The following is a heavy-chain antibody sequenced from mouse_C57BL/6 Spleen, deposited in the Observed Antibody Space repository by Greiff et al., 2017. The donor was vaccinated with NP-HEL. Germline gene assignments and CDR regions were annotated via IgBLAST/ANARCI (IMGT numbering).Heavy chain of an antibody. V-gene: IGHV5-6*01. CDR2: ISSGGSYT. CDR1: GFTFSSYG. CDR3: ARQDDVYSRGYFDV. J-gene: IGHJ1*03. Sequence: EVKLVESGGDLVKPGGSLKLSCAASGFTFSSYGMSWVRQTPDKRLEWVATISSGGSYTYYPDSVKGRFTISRDNAKNTLYLQMSSLKSEDTAMYYCARQDDVYSRGYFDVWGTGITVTVSS. D-gene: IGHD2-3*01.